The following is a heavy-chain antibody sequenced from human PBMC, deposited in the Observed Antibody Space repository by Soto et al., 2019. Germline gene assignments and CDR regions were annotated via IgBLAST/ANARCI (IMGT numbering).Heavy chain of an antibody. CDR3: AAVKLGYSSGYYFGADI. D-gene: IGHD3-22*01. CDR2: IVVGSGKT. Sequence: QMQLVQSGPELKKPGTSVKVSCKASGFTFTSSAVQWVRQARGQRLEWIGWIVVGSGKTNYAQKFQERVTITRDLYTSTAYMELSSQRSEDTAVYYCAAVKLGYSSGYYFGADIWGQGTIVTVSS. V-gene: IGHV1-58*01. CDR1: GFTFTSSA. J-gene: IGHJ3*02.